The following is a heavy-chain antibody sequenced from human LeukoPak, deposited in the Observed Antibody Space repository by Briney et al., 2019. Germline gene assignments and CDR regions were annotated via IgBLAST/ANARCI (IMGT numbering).Heavy chain of an antibody. CDR1: GFTFSSYS. CDR2: ISTSSSYI. CDR3: ARADIGGYRADY. V-gene: IGHV3-21*01. D-gene: IGHD5-12*01. Sequence: PGGSLRLSCAASGFTFSSYSMNWVRQAPGRGLEWVSSISTSSSYIYYADSVKGRFTISRDNAKNSLYLQMNSLRAEDTAVYYCARADIGGYRADYWGQGTLVTVSS. J-gene: IGHJ4*02.